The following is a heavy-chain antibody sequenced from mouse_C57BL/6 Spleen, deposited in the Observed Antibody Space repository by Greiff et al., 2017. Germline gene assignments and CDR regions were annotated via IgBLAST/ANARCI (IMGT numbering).Heavy chain of an antibody. Sequence: DVMLVESGGGLVKPGGSLKLSCAASGFTFSSYAMSWVRQTPEKRLEWVATLSDGGSYTYYPDKVKGRFTISRDNAKNNLYLQMSHLKSEDTAMYYCARDLTGTSDYWGQGTTRTVSS. D-gene: IGHD4-1*01. V-gene: IGHV5-4*01. CDR1: GFTFSSYA. CDR2: LSDGGSYT. J-gene: IGHJ2*01. CDR3: ARDLTGTSDY.